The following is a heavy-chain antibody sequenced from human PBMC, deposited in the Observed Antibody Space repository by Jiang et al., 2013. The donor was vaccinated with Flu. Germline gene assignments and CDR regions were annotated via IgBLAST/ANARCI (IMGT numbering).Heavy chain of an antibody. CDR1: GGSISSSSYY. V-gene: IGHV4-39*01. CDR2: IYYSGST. CDR3: ARHGIAVAGNFDY. Sequence: GLVKPSETLSLTCTVSGGSISSSSYYWGWIRQPPGKGLEWIGSIYYSGSTYYNPSLKSRVTISVDTSKNQFSLKLSSVTAADTAVYYCARHGIAVAGNFDYWGQGTLVTVSS. D-gene: IGHD6-19*01. J-gene: IGHJ4*02.